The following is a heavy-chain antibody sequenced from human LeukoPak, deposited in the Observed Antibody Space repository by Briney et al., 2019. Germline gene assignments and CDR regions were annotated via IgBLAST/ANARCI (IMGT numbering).Heavy chain of an antibody. D-gene: IGHD5-12*01. CDR2: INPNSGGT. Sequence: ASVTVSCKASGYIFTGYYMHWVRQAPGQGLEWMGWINPNSGGTNYAQKFQGRVTLTRDTSISTAYMELTGLRSDDTTVYYCARVRIVATAYDAFDIWGQGTMVTVSS. V-gene: IGHV1-2*02. CDR3: ARVRIVATAYDAFDI. CDR1: GYIFTGYY. J-gene: IGHJ3*02.